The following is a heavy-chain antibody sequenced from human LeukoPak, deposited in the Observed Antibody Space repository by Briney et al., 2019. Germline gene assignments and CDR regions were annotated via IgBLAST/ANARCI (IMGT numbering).Heavy chain of an antibody. CDR2: ITSYNGNT. V-gene: IGHV1-18*01. J-gene: IGHJ4*02. Sequence: ASVNVSCKASGYTFSSYGISWVRQAPGQGLEWMGGITSYNGNTKYAQQLQGRVTMTTDTSTGTAYRELRSLRSDDTAVYYCARAGAAAGTPFDYWGPGNLVTVSS. D-gene: IGHD6-13*01. CDR1: GYTFSSYG. CDR3: ARAGAAAGTPFDY.